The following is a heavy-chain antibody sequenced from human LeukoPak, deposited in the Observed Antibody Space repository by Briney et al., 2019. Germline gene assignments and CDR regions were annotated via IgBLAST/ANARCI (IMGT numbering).Heavy chain of an antibody. Sequence: GGSLRLSCAASGFTFRSYAIHWVRQAPGEGLEWVAIISYEGSNKFYADSVKGRFTISRDNSKNTLYLQMNSLRAEDTAVYYCASGYYYDSSGYHTTPLHFDYWGQGTLVTVSS. J-gene: IGHJ4*02. D-gene: IGHD3-22*01. CDR3: ASGYYYDSSGYHTTPLHFDY. CDR1: GFTFRSYA. CDR2: ISYEGSNK. V-gene: IGHV3-30-3*01.